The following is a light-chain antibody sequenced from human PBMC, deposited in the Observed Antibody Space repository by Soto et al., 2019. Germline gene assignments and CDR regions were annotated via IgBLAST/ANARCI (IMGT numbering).Light chain of an antibody. CDR2: DNN. CDR3: QSYASSLSGSV. J-gene: IGLJ7*01. V-gene: IGLV1-40*01. CDR1: SSNIGTNSD. Sequence: QSVLTQPPSVSGAPGQRVTISCTGSSSNIGTNSDVPWYQQVPGTAPKLLIYDNNNRPSGVPDRFSGSKSGTSASLAITGLQPEDEADYYCQSYASSLSGSVFGGGTKLTVL.